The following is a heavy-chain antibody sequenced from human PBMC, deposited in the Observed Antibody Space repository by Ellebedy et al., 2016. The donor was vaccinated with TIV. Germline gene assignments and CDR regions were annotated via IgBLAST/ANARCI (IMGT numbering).Heavy chain of an antibody. D-gene: IGHD2-21*02. CDR3: ARTDPWQPIDD. CDR1: GGSLSSTRYY. J-gene: IGHJ4*02. V-gene: IGHV4-39*01. Sequence: MPSETLSLTCSVSGGSLSSTRYYWAWIRQPPGKGLEYIGSVYYSGSPYYSPSFKSRVTLSADTSKNQFSPNLRTATAADTAVYYCARTDPWQPIDDWGQGILVSVSS. CDR2: VYYSGSP.